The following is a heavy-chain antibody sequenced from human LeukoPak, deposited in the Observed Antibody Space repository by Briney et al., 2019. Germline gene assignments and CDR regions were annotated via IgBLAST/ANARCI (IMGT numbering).Heavy chain of an antibody. V-gene: IGHV3-23*01. CDR3: AKGVFGVSRAFDY. Sequence: PGGSLRLSCEAYGFTFNTCAMSWVRQAPGKGLEWVSAISESGSGTYYAVSVKGRFTISRDNSKNTLYLQMNSLRVDDTALYYCAKGVFGVSRAFDYWGQGTLVTVSS. D-gene: IGHD3-3*01. CDR2: ISESGSGT. CDR1: GFTFNTCA. J-gene: IGHJ4*02.